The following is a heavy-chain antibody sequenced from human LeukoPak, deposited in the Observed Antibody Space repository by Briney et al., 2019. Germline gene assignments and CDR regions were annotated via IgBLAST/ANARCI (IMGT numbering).Heavy chain of an antibody. J-gene: IGHJ6*04. CDR3: ARGDCSGGSCYYYYYGMDV. CDR1: GFTFSSYS. D-gene: IGHD2-15*01. V-gene: IGHV3-21*01. Sequence: GGSLRLSCAASGFTFSSYSMKWVRQAPGKGLEWVSSISSSSSYIYYADSVKGRFTISRDNAKNSLYLQMNSLRAEDTAVYYCARGDCSGGSCYYYYYGMDVWGKGTTVTVSS. CDR2: ISSSSSYI.